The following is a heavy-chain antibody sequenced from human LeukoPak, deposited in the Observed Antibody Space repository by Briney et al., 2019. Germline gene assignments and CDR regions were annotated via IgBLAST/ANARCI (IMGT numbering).Heavy chain of an antibody. CDR2: ISDSGDYT. D-gene: IGHD2-8*01. J-gene: IGHJ4*02. CDR3: AKDTSIGKYCTNGVCSPFDY. CDR1: GFTFSSYA. V-gene: IGHV3-23*01. Sequence: GGSLTLSCAGSGFTFSSYAMSWVRQAPGQGLEWVSVISDSGDYTSYADSVRGRFTISRDNSRNTLYLKMISLRPGDTAVYYCAKDTSIGKYCTNGVCSPFDYWGQGTLVTVSS.